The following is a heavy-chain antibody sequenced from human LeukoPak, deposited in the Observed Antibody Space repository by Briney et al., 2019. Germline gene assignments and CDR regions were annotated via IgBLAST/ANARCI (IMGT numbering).Heavy chain of an antibody. J-gene: IGHJ4*02. CDR2: ISSSSSTI. CDR3: ARDSLSTYYYSSGSYFLPDY. D-gene: IGHD3-10*01. Sequence: GGSLRLSCAASGFTFSSYSMNWVRQAPGKGLEWVSYISSSSSTIYYADSVKGRFTISRDNAKNSLYLQMNSLRAEDTAVYYCARDSLSTYYYSSGSYFLPDYWGQGTLVTVSS. V-gene: IGHV3-48*01. CDR1: GFTFSSYS.